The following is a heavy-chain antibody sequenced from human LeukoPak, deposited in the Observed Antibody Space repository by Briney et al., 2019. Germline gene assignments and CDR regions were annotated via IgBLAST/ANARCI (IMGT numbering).Heavy chain of an antibody. CDR2: VYHSGET. J-gene: IGHJ4*02. Sequence: SETLSLTCTVSGGSVSSGDYYWSWIRQPPGKGLEWIGSVYHSGETYYNPSLKSRVAISVDRSKNQFSLKLSSVTAADTAVYYCASNIRAGPLAAAPHFDYWGQGTLVTVSS. D-gene: IGHD6-13*01. V-gene: IGHV4-30-2*01. CDR3: ASNIRAGPLAAAPHFDY. CDR1: GGSVSSGDYY.